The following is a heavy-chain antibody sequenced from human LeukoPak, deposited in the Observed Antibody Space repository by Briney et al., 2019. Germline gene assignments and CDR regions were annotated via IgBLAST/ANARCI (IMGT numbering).Heavy chain of an antibody. V-gene: IGHV1-69*05. J-gene: IGHJ4*02. CDR1: GYTFTSYG. Sequence: SVKVSCKASGYTFTSYGISWVRQAPGQGLELMGRIIPIFGTANYAQKFQGRVTITTDESTSTAYMELSSLRSEDTAVYYCARDPYYYDSSGYYRDWGQGTLVTVSS. CDR2: IIPIFGTA. D-gene: IGHD3-22*01. CDR3: ARDPYYYDSSGYYRD.